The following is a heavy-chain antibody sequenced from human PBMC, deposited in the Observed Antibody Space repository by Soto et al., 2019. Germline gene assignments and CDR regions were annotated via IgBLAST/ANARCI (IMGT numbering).Heavy chain of an antibody. CDR2: ISGSGGST. D-gene: IGHD3-9*01. J-gene: IGHJ4*02. Sequence: GGSLRLSCAASGFTFSSYSMSWVRQAPGKGLEWVSAISGSGGSTYYADSVKGRFTISRDNSKNTLYLQMNSLRAEDTAVYYCAKDSSDILTGYYLSLAYWGQGTLVTVSS. CDR1: GFTFSSYS. CDR3: AKDSSDILTGYYLSLAY. V-gene: IGHV3-23*01.